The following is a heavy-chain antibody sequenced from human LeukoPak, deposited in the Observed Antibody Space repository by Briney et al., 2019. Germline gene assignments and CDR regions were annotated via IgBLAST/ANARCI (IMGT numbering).Heavy chain of an antibody. J-gene: IGHJ6*02. V-gene: IGHV4-4*07. Sequence: SETLSLTCAVYGGSFSGYYWSWIRQPAGKGLEWIGRIYTSGSTNYNPSLKSRVTMSVDTSKNQFSLKLSSVTAADTAVYYCARDGAYCSGGSCYHYYYYYYGMDVWGQGTTVTVSS. CDR1: GGSFSGYY. D-gene: IGHD2-15*01. CDR2: IYTSGST. CDR3: ARDGAYCSGGSCYHYYYYYYGMDV.